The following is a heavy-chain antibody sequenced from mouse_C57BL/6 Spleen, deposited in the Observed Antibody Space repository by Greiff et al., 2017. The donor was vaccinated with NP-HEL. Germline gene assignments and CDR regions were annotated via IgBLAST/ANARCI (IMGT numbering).Heavy chain of an antibody. D-gene: IGHD2-5*01. Sequence: DVKLQESGPGLVKPSQSLSLTCSVTGYSITSGYYWNWIRQFPGNKLEWMGYISYDGSNNYNPSLKNRISITRYTSKNQFFLKLNSVTTEDTATYYCARESNYVNFDYWGQGTTLTVSS. J-gene: IGHJ2*01. V-gene: IGHV3-6*01. CDR3: ARESNYVNFDY. CDR1: GYSITSGYY. CDR2: ISYDGSN.